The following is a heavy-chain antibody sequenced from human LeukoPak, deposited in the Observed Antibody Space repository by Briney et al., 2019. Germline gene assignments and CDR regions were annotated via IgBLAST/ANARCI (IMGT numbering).Heavy chain of an antibody. J-gene: IGHJ4*02. Sequence: QPGGSLRLSCTASGSTFGDYAMSWVRQAPGKGLEWVGFIRSKAYGGTTEYAASVKGRFTISRDDSKSIAYLQMNSLKTEDTAVYYCTRGAPYVWGSYRSPPFDYWGQGTLVTVSS. D-gene: IGHD3-16*02. V-gene: IGHV3-49*04. CDR3: TRGAPYVWGSYRSPPFDY. CDR1: GSTFGDYA. CDR2: IRSKAYGGTT.